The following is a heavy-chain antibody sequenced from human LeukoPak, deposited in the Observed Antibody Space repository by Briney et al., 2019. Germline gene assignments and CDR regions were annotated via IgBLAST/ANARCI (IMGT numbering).Heavy chain of an antibody. V-gene: IGHV3-30*02. D-gene: IGHD4-23*01. J-gene: IGHJ4*02. Sequence: GGSLRLSCIASGFPPSHHGMHWVRQPPGKGLEWVAFVRYDGGDKYYADSVKGRFTVSRDNSNNALDLQMNTLTVEDTAVYYCARALSSAGGSYYFDSWGQGTLVTVSS. CDR1: GFPPSHHG. CDR3: ARALSSAGGSYYFDS. CDR2: VRYDGGDK.